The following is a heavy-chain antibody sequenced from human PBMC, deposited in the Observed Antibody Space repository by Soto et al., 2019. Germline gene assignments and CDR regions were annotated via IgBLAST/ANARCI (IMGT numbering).Heavy chain of an antibody. V-gene: IGHV3-15*02. J-gene: IGHJ4*02. Sequence: EVQLVESGGALVKPGGSLTLSCAASGFTFSHAWMNWVRHVPGKGLEWVGRIRSNIDGATTEYAAPVKGRFSISSDDSNNTVFLQMHSLKTEATGVYYCTTWASFLTDYRRWGQGALVTVSS. CDR1: GFTFSHAW. D-gene: IGHD3-9*01. CDR2: IRSNIDGATT. CDR3: TTWASFLTDYRR.